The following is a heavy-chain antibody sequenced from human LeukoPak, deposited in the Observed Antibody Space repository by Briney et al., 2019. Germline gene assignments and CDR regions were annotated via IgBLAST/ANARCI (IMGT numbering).Heavy chain of an antibody. Sequence: PSETLSLTCTVSGGSISSYYWSWIRQPAGKGLEWIGRIYTSGSTNYNPSLKSRVTISADKSKKQFSLKLSSVTAADTAVYYCARVGSGSYLGYYYYMDVWGKGTTVTVSS. CDR2: IYTSGST. J-gene: IGHJ6*03. CDR1: GGSISSYY. V-gene: IGHV4-4*07. CDR3: ARVGSGSYLGYYYYMDV. D-gene: IGHD3-10*01.